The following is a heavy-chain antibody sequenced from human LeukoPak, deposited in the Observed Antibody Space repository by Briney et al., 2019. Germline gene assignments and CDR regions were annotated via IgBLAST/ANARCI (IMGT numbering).Heavy chain of an antibody. Sequence: PLETLSLTCAIYGGSFSGYYWSWIRQPPGKGLEWIGEINRSGSTNYNPSLKSRVTISVDTSKNQFSLKVSSVTAADTAVYYCASVTITAAGRNWFDPWGQGTLVTVSS. V-gene: IGHV4-34*01. CDR3: ASVTITAAGRNWFDP. J-gene: IGHJ5*02. CDR2: INRSGST. CDR1: GGSFSGYY. D-gene: IGHD6-13*01.